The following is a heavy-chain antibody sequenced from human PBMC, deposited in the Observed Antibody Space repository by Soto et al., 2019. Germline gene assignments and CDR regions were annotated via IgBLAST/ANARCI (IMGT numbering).Heavy chain of an antibody. CDR3: ARAYGGNPALFDP. Sequence: GGSLRLSCAASGFTFSSYGMHWIRQAPGKGLEWVSVIYTGGSTYYADSVKGRFTFSRDNSKNTLYLQMNSLRAEDTAVYYCARAYGGNPALFDPWGQGTLVTV. J-gene: IGHJ5*02. CDR1: GFTFSSYG. CDR2: IYTGGST. V-gene: IGHV3-53*01. D-gene: IGHD4-17*01.